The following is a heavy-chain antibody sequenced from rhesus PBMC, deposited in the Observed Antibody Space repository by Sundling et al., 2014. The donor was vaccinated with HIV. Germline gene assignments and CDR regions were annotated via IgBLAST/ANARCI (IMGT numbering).Heavy chain of an antibody. CDR3: ATEYRITIFGLVIIGYFEF. CDR2: IYGSGGST. Sequence: QVQLQESGPGLVKPSETLSLTCAVSGGSISDSYYWSWIRQPPGKGLEWIGYIYGSGGSTYYNPSLKSRVTISTDTSKNQFSLKLSSVTAADTAVYYCATEYRITIFGLVIIGYFEFWGQAPWSPSPQ. CDR1: GGSISDSYY. V-gene: IGHV4-106*01. J-gene: IGHJ1*01. D-gene: IGHD3-3*01.